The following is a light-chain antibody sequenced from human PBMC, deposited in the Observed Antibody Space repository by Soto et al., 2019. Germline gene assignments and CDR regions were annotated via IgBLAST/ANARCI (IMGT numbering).Light chain of an antibody. J-gene: IGKJ5*01. V-gene: IGKV1-17*01. CDR1: QTISTY. CDR3: QQLNSYPIT. CDR2: AAS. Sequence: IPMAQSPPSPSSSVGDRGTLTCRASQTISTYLSWYQQKPGRAPKLLIYAASSLQSGVPSRFSGSGSATDFTLTISSLQPEDFATYYCQQLNSYPITFGQGTRLEIK.